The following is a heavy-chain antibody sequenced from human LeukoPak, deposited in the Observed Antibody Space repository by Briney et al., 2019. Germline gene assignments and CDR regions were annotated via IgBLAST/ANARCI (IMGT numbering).Heavy chain of an antibody. CDR3: ANSPYWSGYSPRDY. CDR2: ISSSGSTI. J-gene: IGHJ4*02. Sequence: PGGSLRLSCAASGFTFSSYEMNWVRQAPGKGLGWVSYISSSGSTIYYADSVKGRFTISRDNAKNSLYLPMNSLRAEDTAVYYCANSPYWSGYSPRDYWGQGTLVTVSS. D-gene: IGHD3-3*01. V-gene: IGHV3-48*03. CDR1: GFTFSSYE.